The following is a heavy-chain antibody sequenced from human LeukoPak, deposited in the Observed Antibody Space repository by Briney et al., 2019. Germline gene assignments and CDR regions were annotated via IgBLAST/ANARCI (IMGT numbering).Heavy chain of an antibody. CDR1: GDSTSNYY. CDR2: IYYNGST. D-gene: IGHD2-2*02. V-gene: IGHV4-59*01. J-gene: IGHJ4*02. Sequence: SSETLSLTCTVSGDSTSNYYWSWIRQPPGKGLEWIGYIYYNGSTNYNPSLKSRVTISVDTSKNQFSLKLSSVTAADTAVYYCARRYCGSTNCYRRNDILFDYWGQGTLVTVSS. CDR3: ARRYCGSTNCYRRNDILFDY.